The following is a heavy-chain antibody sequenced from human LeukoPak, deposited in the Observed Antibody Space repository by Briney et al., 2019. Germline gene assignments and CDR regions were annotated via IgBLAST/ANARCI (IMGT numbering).Heavy chain of an antibody. CDR3: AKGRVAGNGWTFNDF. Sequence: PGGSLRLSCAASGLTFSSYGMSWVRQAPGKGLEWVSSFTASGSGSYYADSVRGRFTVSSDNSKNTVYLQMNSLRAEDTAVYYCAKGRVAGNGWTFNDFWGQGTLVTVSS. CDR1: GLTFSSYG. CDR2: FTASGSGS. J-gene: IGHJ4*02. D-gene: IGHD6-19*01. V-gene: IGHV3-23*01.